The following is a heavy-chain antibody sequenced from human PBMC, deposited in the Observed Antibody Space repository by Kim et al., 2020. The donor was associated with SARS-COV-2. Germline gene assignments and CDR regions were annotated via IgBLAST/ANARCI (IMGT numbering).Heavy chain of an antibody. J-gene: IGHJ4*02. CDR3: ARGWELLEPFDY. V-gene: IGHV3-48*03. Sequence: YYADSVKGRFTISRDNAKNALYLQMNSLSAEDTAVYYCARGWELLEPFDYWGQGTLVTVSS. D-gene: IGHD1-26*01.